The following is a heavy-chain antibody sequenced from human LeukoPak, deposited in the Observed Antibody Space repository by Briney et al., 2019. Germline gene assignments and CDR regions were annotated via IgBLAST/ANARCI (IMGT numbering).Heavy chain of an antibody. V-gene: IGHV4-39*07. CDR3: ARDSFLYGSNY. CDR2: IYYSGST. Sequence: SETLSLTCTVSGGSISSSSYYWGWIRQPPGKGLEWIGSIYYSGSTYYNPSLKSRVTISVDTSKNQFSLKLSSVTAADTAVYYCARDSFLYGSNYWGQGTLVTVSS. D-gene: IGHD3-10*01. J-gene: IGHJ4*02. CDR1: GGSISSSSYY.